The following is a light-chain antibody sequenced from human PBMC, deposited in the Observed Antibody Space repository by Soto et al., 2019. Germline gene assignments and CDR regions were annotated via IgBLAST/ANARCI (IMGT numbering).Light chain of an antibody. CDR3: QQSYSTPRT. J-gene: IGKJ1*01. Sequence: IQMTESPSSLSASVVDIFTITFRASQSISSYLNWYQQKPGKAPKLLIYAASSLQSGVPSRFSGSGSGTDFTLTISSLQPEDFATYYCQQSYSTPRTFGQGTKVDIK. CDR1: QSISSY. V-gene: IGKV1-39*01. CDR2: AAS.